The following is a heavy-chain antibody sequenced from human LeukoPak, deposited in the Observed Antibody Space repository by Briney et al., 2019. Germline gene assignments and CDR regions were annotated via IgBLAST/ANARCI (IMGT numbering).Heavy chain of an antibody. D-gene: IGHD3-3*01. CDR3: ARQKGYDFWSGPNYYYYYMDV. CDR2: IYLGEFDT. Sequence: GAPRKTSFKGSGTRFTSYWIGWGRRMPGKGLEGRGIIYLGEFDTRYSRSFQGQVTISADNSISTAYLQWSSLKASDTAMYYCARQKGYDFWSGPNYYYYYMDVWGKGTTVTVSS. J-gene: IGHJ6*03. V-gene: IGHV5-51*01. CDR1: GTRFTSYW.